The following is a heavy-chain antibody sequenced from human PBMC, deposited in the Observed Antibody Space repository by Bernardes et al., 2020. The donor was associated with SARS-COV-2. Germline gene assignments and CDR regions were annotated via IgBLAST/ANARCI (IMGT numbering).Heavy chain of an antibody. Sequence: ASVKVSCKASGYTFTSYDINWVRQATGQGLEWMGWMNPNSGNTGYAQKFQGRVTMTRNTSISTAYMELSSLRSEDTAVYYCARGRPDEGFLEWLSSSPPRYYFDYWGQGTLVTVSS. CDR3: ARGRPDEGFLEWLSSSPPRYYFDY. CDR2: MNPNSGNT. CDR1: GYTFTSYD. V-gene: IGHV1-8*01. J-gene: IGHJ4*02. D-gene: IGHD3-3*01.